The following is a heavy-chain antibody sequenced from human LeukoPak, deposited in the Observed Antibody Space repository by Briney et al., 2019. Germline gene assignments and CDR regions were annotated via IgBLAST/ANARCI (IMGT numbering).Heavy chain of an antibody. CDR3: ARGLGQGEDIVVVPAAKSAFDY. V-gene: IGHV4-39*07. D-gene: IGHD2-2*01. J-gene: IGHJ4*02. Sequence: SETLSLTCTVSGGSISSGGHSWSWIRQPPGKGLEWIGEINHSGSTNYNPSLKSRVTISVDTSKNQFSLKLSSVTAADTAVYYCARGLGQGEDIVVVPAAKSAFDYWGQGTLVTVSS. CDR2: INHSGST. CDR1: GGSISSGGHS.